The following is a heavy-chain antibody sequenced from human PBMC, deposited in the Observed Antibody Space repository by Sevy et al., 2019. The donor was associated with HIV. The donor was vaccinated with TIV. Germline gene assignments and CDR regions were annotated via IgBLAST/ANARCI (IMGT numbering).Heavy chain of an antibody. J-gene: IGHJ6*02. CDR2: ISSSSSYI. CDR1: GFTFSPYS. Sequence: GGSLRLSCAASGFTFSPYSMNWVRQAPGKGLEWVSSISSSSSYIYYADSVKGRFIISRDNAKNSLYLQMNSLRAEDTAVYYCARGGNPRITIFGVVSRGVYYYYGMDVWGQGTTVTVSS. D-gene: IGHD3-3*01. CDR3: ARGGNPRITIFGVVSRGVYYYYGMDV. V-gene: IGHV3-21*01.